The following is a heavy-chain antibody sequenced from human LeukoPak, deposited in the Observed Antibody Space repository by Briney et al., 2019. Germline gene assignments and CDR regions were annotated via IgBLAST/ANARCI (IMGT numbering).Heavy chain of an antibody. Sequence: GGSLRLSCAASGFTFTSYYMHWVRQAPGQGLEWMGIINPSGGSTSYAQKFQGRVTMTRDTSTSTVYMELSSLRSEDTAVYYCARDSPVTIFGVVNNWFDPWGQGTLVTVSS. D-gene: IGHD3-3*01. CDR1: GFTFTSYY. J-gene: IGHJ5*02. CDR2: INPSGGST. V-gene: IGHV1-46*01. CDR3: ARDSPVTIFGVVNNWFDP.